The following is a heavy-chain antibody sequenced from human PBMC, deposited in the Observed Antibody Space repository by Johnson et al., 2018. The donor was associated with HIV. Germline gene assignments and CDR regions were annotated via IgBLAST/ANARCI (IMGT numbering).Heavy chain of an antibody. CDR1: GFTVSSNY. CDR2: IDTAGST. Sequence: EVQLVESGGGVVQPGGSLRLSCAASGFTVSSNYMSWVRQAPGKGLEWVSVIDTAGSTYDADSVKGRFTISRDISKNTLYLQMNSLRAEDAAVYYCAKDAYCSGGRCYGFGAFDIWGQGTMVTVSS. J-gene: IGHJ3*02. V-gene: IGHV3-66*01. CDR3: AKDAYCSGGRCYGFGAFDI. D-gene: IGHD2-15*01.